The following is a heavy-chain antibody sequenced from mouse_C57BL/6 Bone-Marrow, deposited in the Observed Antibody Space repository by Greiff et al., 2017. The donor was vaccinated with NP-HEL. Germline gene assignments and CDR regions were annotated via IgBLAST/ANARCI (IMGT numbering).Heavy chain of an antibody. V-gene: IGHV2-3*01. CDR2: IWGDGST. D-gene: IGHD2-5*01. Sequence: QVQLKESGPGLVAPSQSLSLTCTVSGFSFTSYGVSWVRQPPGKGLEWLGVIWGDGSTNYHSALISRLSISKDNSKSQVFLKLNSLKTDDTATYYCAKANYSNYWCYYYAMDYGGQGTSVTVSS. J-gene: IGHJ4*01. CDR1: GFSFTSYG. CDR3: AKANYSNYWCYYYAMDY.